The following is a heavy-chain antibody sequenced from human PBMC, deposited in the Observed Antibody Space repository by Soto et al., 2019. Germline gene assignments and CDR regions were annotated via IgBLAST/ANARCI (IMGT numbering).Heavy chain of an antibody. Sequence: EVQLVESGGGLVQPGGSLRLSCAASGFTLSNYWMSWVRQAPGKGLEWVANINQDGSQKFCLDSVEGRFTISRDNARNSLYLQMNSLRAEDTAVYYCAEGMGYYDSSAYPYWGQGTLVTVSS. J-gene: IGHJ4*02. CDR2: INQDGSQK. D-gene: IGHD3-22*01. CDR1: GFTLSNYW. V-gene: IGHV3-7*03. CDR3: AEGMGYYDSSAYPY.